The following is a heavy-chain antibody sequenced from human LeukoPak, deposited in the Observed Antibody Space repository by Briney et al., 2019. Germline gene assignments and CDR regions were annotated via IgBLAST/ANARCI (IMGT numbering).Heavy chain of an antibody. V-gene: IGHV3-9*03. CDR2: ISWNSGSI. CDR3: AKAVGGVGLALYYFDY. D-gene: IGHD2-8*01. CDR1: GFTFDDYA. Sequence: GGSLRLSCAASGFTFDDYAMHWVRQAPGKGLEWVSGISWNSGSIGYADSVKGRFTISRDNAKNSLYLQMNSLRAEDMALYYCAKAVGGVGLALYYFDYWGQGTLVTVSS. J-gene: IGHJ4*02.